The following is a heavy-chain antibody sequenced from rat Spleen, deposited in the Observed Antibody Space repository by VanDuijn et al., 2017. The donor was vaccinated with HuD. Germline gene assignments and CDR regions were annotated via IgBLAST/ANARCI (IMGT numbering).Heavy chain of an antibody. CDR1: GFTFSSYW. J-gene: IGHJ3*01. CDR2: ISNTGGSI. V-gene: IGHV5-31*01. CDR3: TTVVQGHGFAY. Sequence: EVQLVETGGGLVQPGRSLKLSCVASGFTFSSYWMYWIRQAPGKGLEWVASISNTGGSIYYPDSVKGRFTISRHNTQNTLYLQMISLRSEDTATYYCTTVVQGHGFAYWGQGTLVTVSS. D-gene: IGHD1-1*01.